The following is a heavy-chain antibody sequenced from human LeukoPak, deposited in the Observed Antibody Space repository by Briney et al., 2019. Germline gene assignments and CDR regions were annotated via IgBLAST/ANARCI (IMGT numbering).Heavy chain of an antibody. J-gene: IGHJ6*02. CDR1: GFTFSCYL. CDR2: INSDGSST. V-gene: IGHV3-74*01. D-gene: IGHD6-19*01. CDR3: ARDMYSSGWYRVGYYYYAMDV. Sequence: GWSLRLSCAASGFTFSCYLMHWVRPAPGKGLVWVSRINSDGSSTHYADSVKGRFTISSDNAKNTLYLQMNRLSAEDTSGYYCARDMYSSGWYRVGYYYYAMDVWGQGTTVTVSS.